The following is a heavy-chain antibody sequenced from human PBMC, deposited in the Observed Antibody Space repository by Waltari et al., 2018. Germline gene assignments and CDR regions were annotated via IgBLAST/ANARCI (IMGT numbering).Heavy chain of an antibody. Sequence: QVQLQESGPGLVKPSETLSLTCTVSGGSISSYYWSWIRPPPGKGLEWIGYIYYSGSTNYNPSLKSRVTISVDTSKNQFSLKLSSVTAADTAVYYCARERATVVTPKGNWFDPWGQGTLVTVSS. V-gene: IGHV4-59*01. CDR2: IYYSGST. CDR1: GGSISSYY. CDR3: ARERATVVTPKGNWFDP. D-gene: IGHD4-17*01. J-gene: IGHJ5*02.